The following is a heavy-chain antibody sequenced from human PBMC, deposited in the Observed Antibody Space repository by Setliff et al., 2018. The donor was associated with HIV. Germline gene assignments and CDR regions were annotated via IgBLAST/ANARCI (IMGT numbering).Heavy chain of an antibody. J-gene: IGHJ4*02. CDR1: GDSVNSYNYY. D-gene: IGHD3-9*01. V-gene: IGHV4-31*03. CDR2: IYCSGSS. Sequence: KPSETLSLTCKVSGDSVNSYNYYWSWIRQHPGKGLEWIGYIYCSGSSYYNPSVRSRVIMSLDTSENHFSLKLSSVTAADTAVYYCVRNSFDYVEEEWGQGTQVTVSS. CDR3: VRNSFDYVEEE.